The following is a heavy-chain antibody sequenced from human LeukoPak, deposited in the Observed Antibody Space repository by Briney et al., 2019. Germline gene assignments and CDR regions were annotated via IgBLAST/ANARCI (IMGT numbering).Heavy chain of an antibody. CDR3: ARHLLGYIDGPAPYYFEY. J-gene: IGHJ4*02. Sequence: SETLSLTCCISGGSISNKYLSWIRQPPGKGLEWIGYYYYTGSTSYNPTLKSRVTISLDKSKNQFSLKLTSVTAADTAVYYCARHLLGYIDGPAPYYFEYWGQGVLVAVSS. CDR1: GGSISNKY. D-gene: IGHD5-18*01. V-gene: IGHV4-59*08. CDR2: YYYTGST.